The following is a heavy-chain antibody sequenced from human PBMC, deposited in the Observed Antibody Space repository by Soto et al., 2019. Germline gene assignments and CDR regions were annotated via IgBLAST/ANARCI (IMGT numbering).Heavy chain of an antibody. CDR1: GFTFSSYA. D-gene: IGHD4-4*01. CDR2: ISGSGGST. CDR3: AKDHWATVSSIGHANYFDY. J-gene: IGHJ4*02. V-gene: IGHV3-23*01. Sequence: QPGGSLRLSCAASGFTFSSYAMSWVRQAPGKGLEWVSAISGSGGSTYYADSVKGRFTISRDNSKNTLYLQMNSLRAEDTAVYYCAKDHWATVSSIGHANYFDYWGQGTLVTVSS.